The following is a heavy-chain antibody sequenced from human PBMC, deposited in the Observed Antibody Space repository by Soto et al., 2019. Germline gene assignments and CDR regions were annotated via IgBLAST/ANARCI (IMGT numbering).Heavy chain of an antibody. V-gene: IGHV4-34*01. CDR3: ASLSRYDSSGSPFDY. CDR2: INHSGST. CDR1: GGSFSGYY. Sequence: SETLSLTCAVYGGSFSGYYWSWIRQPPGKGLEWIGEINHSGSTNYNPSLKSRVTISVDTSKNQFSLKLSSVTAADTAVYYCASLSRYDSSGSPFDYWGQGTLVTVSS. D-gene: IGHD3-22*01. J-gene: IGHJ4*02.